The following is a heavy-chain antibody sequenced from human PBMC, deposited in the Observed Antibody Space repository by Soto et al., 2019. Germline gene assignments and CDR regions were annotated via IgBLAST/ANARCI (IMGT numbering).Heavy chain of an antibody. CDR1: GYTFTSYG. J-gene: IGHJ5*02. Sequence: QVQLVQSGAEVKKPGASVKVSCKASGYTFTSYGISWVRQAPGQGREGMGWINAYNGNTNYAQRLQGRVTMTTDTSTSTAYVELRSLRSDDTAVYYCARVLPPFDPWGQGTLVTVSS. V-gene: IGHV1-18*01. CDR3: ARVLPPFDP. CDR2: INAYNGNT.